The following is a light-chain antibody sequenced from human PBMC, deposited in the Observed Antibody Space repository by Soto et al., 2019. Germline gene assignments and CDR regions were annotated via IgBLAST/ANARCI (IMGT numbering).Light chain of an antibody. CDR1: QTIDTY. V-gene: IGKV1-39*01. CDR2: SAS. J-gene: IGKJ4*01. Sequence: DIPMTQSPSSLSASVGDRVAITYRASQTIDTYLNWYQQQLGRAPKLLISSASSLQSGVPPRFSGGGSGRDFTLTINTLQPEDVATYYCQQSHSTPLTFGGGTKVEIK. CDR3: QQSHSTPLT.